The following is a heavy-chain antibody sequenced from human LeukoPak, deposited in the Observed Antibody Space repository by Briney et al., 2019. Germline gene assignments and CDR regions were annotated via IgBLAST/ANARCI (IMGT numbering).Heavy chain of an antibody. V-gene: IGHV3-15*01. Sequence: GSLRLSCAASGFTVSIAWMTWVRQAPGKGLEWVGRIKSKRDGGSMDYAAPVKGRFTISRDDSKDMLYLQMNSLKIEDAAVYYCTTVGSAWNFDYWGQGTLVTVSS. J-gene: IGHJ4*02. CDR3: TTVGSAWNFDY. CDR2: IKSKRDGGSM. D-gene: IGHD6-25*01. CDR1: GFTVSIAW.